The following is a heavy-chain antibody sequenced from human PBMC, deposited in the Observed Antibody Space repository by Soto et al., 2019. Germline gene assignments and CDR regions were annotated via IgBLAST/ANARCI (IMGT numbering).Heavy chain of an antibody. V-gene: IGHV3-23*01. CDR2: ISGSGGST. D-gene: IGHD3-22*01. J-gene: IGHJ4*02. Sequence: PGGSLRLSCAASGFTFSSYAMSWVRQAPGKGLEWVSAISGSGGSTYYADSVKGRFTISRDNSKNTLYLQMNSLRAEDTAVYYCAKETSWRYYDSNGPSPPDYWGQGTLVTVSS. CDR3: AKETSWRYYDSNGPSPPDY. CDR1: GFTFSSYA.